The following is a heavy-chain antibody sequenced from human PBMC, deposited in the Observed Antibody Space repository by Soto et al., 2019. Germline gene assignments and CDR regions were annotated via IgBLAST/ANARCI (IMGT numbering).Heavy chain of an antibody. D-gene: IGHD3-22*01. CDR1: GYSFTSYW. V-gene: IGHV5-51*01. Sequence: PGESLKISCKGSGYSFTSYWIGWVRQMPGKGLEWMGIIYPGDSDTRYSPSFQGQVTISADKSISTAYLQWSSLKASDTAMYYCARLDPYDSSGYYPHYYYGMNVWGQGTTVTVSS. CDR3: ARLDPYDSSGYYPHYYYGMNV. J-gene: IGHJ6*02. CDR2: IYPGDSDT.